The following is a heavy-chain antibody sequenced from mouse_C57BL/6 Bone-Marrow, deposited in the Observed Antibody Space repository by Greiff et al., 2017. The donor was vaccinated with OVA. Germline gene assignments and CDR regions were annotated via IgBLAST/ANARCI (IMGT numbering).Heavy chain of an antibody. CDR2: INPNNGGT. CDR1: GYTFTDYY. J-gene: IGHJ3*01. V-gene: IGHV1-26*01. D-gene: IGHD2-5*01. Sequence: EVQLQQSGPELVKPGASVKISCKASGYTFTDYYMNWVKQSHGKSLEWIGDINPNNGGTSYNQKFKGKATLTVAKSSSTAYMELRSLTSEDSAVYYCARGDSNYVRPAWFAYWGQGTLVTVSA. CDR3: ARGDSNYVRPAWFAY.